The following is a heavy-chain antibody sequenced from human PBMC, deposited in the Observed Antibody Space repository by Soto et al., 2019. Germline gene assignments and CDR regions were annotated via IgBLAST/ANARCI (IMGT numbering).Heavy chain of an antibody. CDR1: GGSISSYY. CDR2: IHYSGSP. Sequence: SETLSLTCTVSGGSISSYYWTWIRQPPGKQLEWVGYIHYSGSPNYNPSLKNRVAMSIDTSENQFSLKLNSLTAADTAVYYCASGVGATHFDYWGQGALVTV. D-gene: IGHD1-26*01. V-gene: IGHV4-59*01. CDR3: ASGVGATHFDY. J-gene: IGHJ4*02.